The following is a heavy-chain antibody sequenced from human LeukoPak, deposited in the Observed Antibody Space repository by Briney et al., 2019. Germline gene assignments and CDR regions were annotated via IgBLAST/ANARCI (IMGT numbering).Heavy chain of an antibody. CDR2: IWYDGNNK. CDR1: GFTFSSYG. Sequence: GGSLRLSCAASGFTFSSYGMHWVRQAPGKGLEWVAVIWYDGNNKYYADFVKGRFTISRDNSKNTLYLQMNSLRAEDTAVYNCARDRGSREDGMDAWGQGTTVTVSS. CDR3: ARDRGSREDGMDA. D-gene: IGHD1-26*01. J-gene: IGHJ6*02. V-gene: IGHV3-33*01.